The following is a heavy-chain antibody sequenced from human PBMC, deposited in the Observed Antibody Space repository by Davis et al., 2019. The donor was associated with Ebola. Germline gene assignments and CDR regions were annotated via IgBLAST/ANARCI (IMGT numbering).Heavy chain of an antibody. CDR2: IYYSGST. CDR3: ARGRGYYGSGSYHRYNWFDP. V-gene: IGHV4-59*01. J-gene: IGHJ5*02. D-gene: IGHD3-10*01. Sequence: SETLSLTCTVSAASIGSYDWRWVRQSPGTALEWIGYIYYSGSTNYNPSLKSRVTISVDTSKNQSSLKLSSVTAADTAVYYCARGRGYYGSGSYHRYNWFDPWGQGTLVTVSS. CDR1: AASIGSYD.